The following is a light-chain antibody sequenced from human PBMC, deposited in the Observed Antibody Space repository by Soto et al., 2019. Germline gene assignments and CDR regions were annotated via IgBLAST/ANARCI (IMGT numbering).Light chain of an antibody. V-gene: IGLV2-14*03. J-gene: IGLJ2*01. CDR3: SSYTSSSTLVV. CDR1: SSDVAGDNF. CDR2: EVT. Sequence: QSVLTQPASVSGSPGQSITISCTGASSDVAGDNFVSWYQQHPGKAPKLIIYEVTNRPSGVSIRFSGSKSGNTASLTISGLQAEDEADYYCSSYTSSSTLVVFGGGTKLTVL.